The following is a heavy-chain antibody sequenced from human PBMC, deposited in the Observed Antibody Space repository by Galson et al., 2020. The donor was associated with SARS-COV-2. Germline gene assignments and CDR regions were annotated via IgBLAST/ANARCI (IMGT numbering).Heavy chain of an antibody. CDR2: TNQRGST. V-gene: IGHV4-34*01. Sequence: SETLSLTCAVHGGSFKNYYWTWIRQSPGKGLQWIGETNQRGSTNYEPSLQGRVALSVDTSKNQFSLRLGSVTAADTAVYYCVRGAEERRIIVVVPYYYTDMDVWGGGTAVTVSS. CDR1: GGSFKNYY. D-gene: IGHD2-2*01. J-gene: IGHJ6*03. CDR3: VRGAEERRIIVVVPYYYTDMDV.